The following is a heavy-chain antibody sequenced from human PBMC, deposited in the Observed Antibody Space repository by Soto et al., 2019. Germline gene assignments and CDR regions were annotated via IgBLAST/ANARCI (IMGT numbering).Heavy chain of an antibody. CDR1: GGSISSSSYY. Sequence: SETLSLTCTVSGGSISSSSYYWGWIRQPPGKGLEWIGSIYYSGSTYYNPSLKSRVTISVDTSKNQFSLKLSSVTAADTAVYYCARVPQLKYGDYEYFQHWGQGTLVTVSS. D-gene: IGHD4-17*01. CDR3: ARVPQLKYGDYEYFQH. CDR2: IYYSGST. J-gene: IGHJ1*01. V-gene: IGHV4-39*07.